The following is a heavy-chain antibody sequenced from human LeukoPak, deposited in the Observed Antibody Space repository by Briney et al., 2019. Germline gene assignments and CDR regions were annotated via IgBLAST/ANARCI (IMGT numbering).Heavy chain of an antibody. V-gene: IGHV3-53*01. CDR3: ATRNSRRDSSGFGYFDY. CDR1: GFTVSSNY. D-gene: IGHD6-25*01. Sequence: GGSLRLSCAASGFTVSSNYMSWVRQAPGKGLEWVSVIYSGGSTYYADSVKGRFTISRDNSKNTLYLQMNSLRAEDTAVYYCATRNSRRDSSGFGYFDYWGQGTLVTVSS. CDR2: IYSGGST. J-gene: IGHJ4*02.